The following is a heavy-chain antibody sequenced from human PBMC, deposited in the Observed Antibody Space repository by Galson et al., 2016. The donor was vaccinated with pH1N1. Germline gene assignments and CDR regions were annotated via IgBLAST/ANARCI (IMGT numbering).Heavy chain of an antibody. CDR3: ATAGPLVREILYFSYAMDV. V-gene: IGHV1-69*06. J-gene: IGHJ6*02. D-gene: IGHD3-10*01. Sequence: SVKVSCKASGGTLSNSAVSWVRQAPGQGLEWMGGISPIFGSINYAQRFQGRVTITADIFATTAYVELSSLRSEDTAIYYCATAGPLVREILYFSYAMDVWGQGTTVTVSS. CDR2: ISPIFGSI. CDR1: GGTLSNSA.